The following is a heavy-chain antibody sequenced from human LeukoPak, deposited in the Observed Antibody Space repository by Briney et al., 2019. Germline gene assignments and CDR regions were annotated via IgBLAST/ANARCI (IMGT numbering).Heavy chain of an antibody. CDR3: ARFAIERTMRAVDY. V-gene: IGHV3-7*01. CDR2: IKRDGSEK. D-gene: IGHD2-2*02. CDR1: EFTFSSYW. Sequence: GGSLRLSCAASEFTFSSYWMSWVRQAPGKGLEWVANIKRDGSEKYYVDSVKGRFTISRDNAKNSLYLQMDSLRVEDTAVYFCARFAIERTMRAVDYWGQGTLVTVSS. J-gene: IGHJ4*02.